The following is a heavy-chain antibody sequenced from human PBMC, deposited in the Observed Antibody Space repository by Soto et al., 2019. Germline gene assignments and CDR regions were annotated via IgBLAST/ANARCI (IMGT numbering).Heavy chain of an antibody. CDR3: ARGSGRGDYPYGMDV. CDR1: GFTFSSYA. D-gene: IGHD2-15*01. V-gene: IGHV3-23*01. CDR2: ISGSGGST. J-gene: IGHJ6*02. Sequence: EVQLLESGGGLVQPGGSLRLSCAASGFTFSSYAMSWVRQAPGKGLEWVSAISGSGGSTYYADSVKGRFTISRDNAKNSLYLQMNSLRAEDTAVYYCARGSGRGDYPYGMDVWGQGTTVTVSS.